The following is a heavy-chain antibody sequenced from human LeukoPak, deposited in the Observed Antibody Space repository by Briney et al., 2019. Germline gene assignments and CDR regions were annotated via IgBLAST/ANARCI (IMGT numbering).Heavy chain of an antibody. D-gene: IGHD2-8*02. J-gene: IGHJ5*02. CDR3: ARESYCTAATCPGWFDP. Sequence: SETLSLTCTVSGGSISSRNDFWGWLRQPPGKGLEWIASIYYSGSPFYTPSLKSRVTISVDTSKNQFSLRLSSVTAADTAVYYCARESYCTAATCPGWFDPWGQGTLVTVSS. V-gene: IGHV4-39*07. CDR2: IYYSGSP. CDR1: GGSISSRNDF.